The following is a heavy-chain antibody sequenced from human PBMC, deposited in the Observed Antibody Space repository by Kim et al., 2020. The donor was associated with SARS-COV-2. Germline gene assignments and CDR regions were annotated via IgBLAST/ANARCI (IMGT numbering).Heavy chain of an antibody. CDR2: INHSGST. CDR1: GGSFSGYY. V-gene: IGHV4-34*01. D-gene: IGHD6-19*01. CDR3: ARGRRSVGSSGWKQANVDY. J-gene: IGHJ4*02. Sequence: SETLSLTCAVYGGSFSGYYWSWIRQPPGKGLEWIGEINHSGSTNYNPSLKSRVTISVDTSKNQFSLKLSSVTAADTAVYYCARGRRSVGSSGWKQANVDYWGQGTLVTVSS.